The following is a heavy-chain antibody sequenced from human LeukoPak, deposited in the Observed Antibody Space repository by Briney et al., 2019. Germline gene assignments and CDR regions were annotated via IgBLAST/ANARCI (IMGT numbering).Heavy chain of an antibody. CDR1: GFTFNNYS. V-gene: IGHV3-21*01. J-gene: IGHJ3*02. CDR3: ARDRGYSYDYGLMNAFDI. CDR2: ISSSSSYI. D-gene: IGHD5-18*01. Sequence: GGSLRLSCAASGFTFNNYSMNWVRQAPGKGLEWVSSISSSSSYIYYADSVKGRFTISRDNAKNSLYLQMNSLRAEDTAVYYCARDRGYSYDYGLMNAFDIWGQGTMVTVSS.